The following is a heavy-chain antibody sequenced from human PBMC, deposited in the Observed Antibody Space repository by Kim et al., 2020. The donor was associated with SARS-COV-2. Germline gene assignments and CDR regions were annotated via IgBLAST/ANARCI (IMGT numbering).Heavy chain of an antibody. CDR2: IYYSGST. J-gene: IGHJ4*02. V-gene: IGHV4-39*01. Sequence: SETLSLTCTVSGGSISSSSYYWGWIRQPPGKGLEWIGSIYYSGSTYYNPSLKSRVTISVDTSKNQFSLKLSSVTAADTAVYYCARTTVLRYFDWLLSGQIDYWGQGTLVTVSS. D-gene: IGHD3-9*01. CDR1: GGSISSSSYY. CDR3: ARTTVLRYFDWLLSGQIDY.